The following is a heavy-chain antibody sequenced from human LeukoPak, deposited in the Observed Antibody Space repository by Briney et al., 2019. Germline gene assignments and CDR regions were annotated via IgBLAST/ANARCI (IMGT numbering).Heavy chain of an antibody. V-gene: IGHV3-33*08. J-gene: IGHJ4*02. CDR1: GFTFSSYD. CDR2: IWFNGGIK. Sequence: GGSLRPSCAASGFTFSSYDMHWVRQAPGKGLEWVAIIWFNGGIKYYADSVKGRFTISRDNSKNSLYLQMNSLRAEDTAVYYCSRLFDSSGSQNNWGQGTQVTVSS. CDR3: SRLFDSSGSQNN. D-gene: IGHD3-22*01.